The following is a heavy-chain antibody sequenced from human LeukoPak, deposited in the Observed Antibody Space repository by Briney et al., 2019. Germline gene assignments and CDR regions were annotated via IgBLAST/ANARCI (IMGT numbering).Heavy chain of an antibody. D-gene: IGHD6-19*01. V-gene: IGHV4-38-2*01. CDR2: MYQSWST. J-gene: IGHJ5*02. Sequence: SETLTLTCAVSDYSISSGYYWGWIRQPPGNGLEWIGSMYQSWSTYYNPSLKSRVTISVDTSKNQFSLKLSSVTAADTAVYYCAIAPVGSGWVINWFAPWRQGTLVTVSS. CDR3: AIAPVGSGWVINWFAP. CDR1: DYSISSGYY.